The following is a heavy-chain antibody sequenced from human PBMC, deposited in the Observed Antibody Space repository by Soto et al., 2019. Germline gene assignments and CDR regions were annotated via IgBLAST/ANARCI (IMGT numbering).Heavy chain of an antibody. Sequence: EVQLVESGGGIVQPGGSLRLSCSVSGFTFSSHWMHWVRQAPGKGLVWVSRISTDGSRTTYADSVKGRVTISRDNAKNTLYLDMSSLRAEDTAVYYCARDMLGTRAFDYWGPGTLVTVSS. D-gene: IGHD3-10*02. CDR1: GFTFSSHW. CDR3: ARDMLGTRAFDY. V-gene: IGHV3-74*01. J-gene: IGHJ4*02. CDR2: ISTDGSRT.